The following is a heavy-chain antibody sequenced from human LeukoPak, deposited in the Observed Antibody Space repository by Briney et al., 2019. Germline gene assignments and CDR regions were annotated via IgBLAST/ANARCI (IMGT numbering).Heavy chain of an antibody. Sequence: GGSLRLSCAASGFTFSSYSMNWVRQAPGKGLEWVAFIRFDGTSEFYADSVKGRFTISRDNAKNSLYLQMNSLRAEDTAVYYCARGGGLRSFDYWGQGTLVTVPS. V-gene: IGHV3-33*08. D-gene: IGHD3-16*01. CDR3: ARGGGLRSFDY. J-gene: IGHJ4*02. CDR2: IRFDGTSE. CDR1: GFTFSSYS.